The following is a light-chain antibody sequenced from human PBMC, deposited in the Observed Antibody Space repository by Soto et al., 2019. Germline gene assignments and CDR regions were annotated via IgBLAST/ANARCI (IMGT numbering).Light chain of an antibody. CDR1: QSISSF. CDR2: AAS. J-gene: IGKJ2*01. Sequence: DIQMTQSPSSLSASVGDRVTITCRASQSISSFLNWYQHKPGKAPKFLIYAASSLQSGVPSRFSGSGSGTDFTLTISSLQPEDFETYYCQQSYTTPHTFGQGTNLEIK. CDR3: QQSYTTPHT. V-gene: IGKV1-39*01.